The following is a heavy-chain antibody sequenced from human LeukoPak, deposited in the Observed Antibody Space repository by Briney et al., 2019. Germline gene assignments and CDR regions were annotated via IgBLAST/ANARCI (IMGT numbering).Heavy chain of an antibody. Sequence: SVKVSCKASGGTFSSYAISWVRQAPGQGLEWMGGIIPIFGTANYAQKFQGRVTITADESTSTAYMELSSLRSEDTAVYYCAKENYYDSSGYIDYWGQGTLVTVSS. V-gene: IGHV1-69*13. J-gene: IGHJ4*02. CDR2: IIPIFGTA. CDR3: AKENYYDSSGYIDY. CDR1: GGTFSSYA. D-gene: IGHD3-22*01.